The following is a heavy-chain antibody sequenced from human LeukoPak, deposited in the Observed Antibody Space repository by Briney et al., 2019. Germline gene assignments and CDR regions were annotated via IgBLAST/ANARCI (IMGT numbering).Heavy chain of an antibody. CDR1: GFTFSSYG. V-gene: IGHV3-30*18. J-gene: IGHJ4*02. Sequence: GRSLRLSCAASGFTFSSYGMHWVRQAPGKGLEWVAVISYDGSNKYYADSVKGRFTISRDNSKNTLYLQMNSLRAEDTAVYYCAKDLGYRIVDPMQKFDYWGQGTLVTVSS. CDR2: ISYDGSNK. D-gene: IGHD3-22*01. CDR3: AKDLGYRIVDPMQKFDY.